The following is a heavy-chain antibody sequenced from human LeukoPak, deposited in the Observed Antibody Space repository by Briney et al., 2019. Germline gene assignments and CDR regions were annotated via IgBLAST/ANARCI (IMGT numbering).Heavy chain of an antibody. CDR3: AKEVVRGVNYYGMDV. D-gene: IGHD3-10*01. V-gene: IGHV3-30*18. Sequence: PGRSLRLSCAASGFTFSSYGMHWVRQAPGKGLEWVAVISYDGSNKYYANSVKGRFTISRDNSKNTLYLQMNSLRAEDTAVYYCAKEVVRGVNYYGMDVWGQGTTVTVSS. CDR2: ISYDGSNK. CDR1: GFTFSSYG. J-gene: IGHJ6*02.